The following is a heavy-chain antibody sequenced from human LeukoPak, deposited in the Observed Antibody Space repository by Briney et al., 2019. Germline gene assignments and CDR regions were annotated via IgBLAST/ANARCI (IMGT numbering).Heavy chain of an antibody. V-gene: IGHV1-18*04. CDR1: GYSFTSYG. Sequence: GASVKVSCKASGYSFTSYGISWVRQAPGQGLVWMGWISAYNGNTNYAQKLQGRVTMTTATSTSTAYLELRSLQSEGAAVYYCAREAYGDYVLNYWGQGTLDTVSS. CDR2: ISAYNGNT. D-gene: IGHD4-17*01. CDR3: AREAYGDYVLNY. J-gene: IGHJ4*02.